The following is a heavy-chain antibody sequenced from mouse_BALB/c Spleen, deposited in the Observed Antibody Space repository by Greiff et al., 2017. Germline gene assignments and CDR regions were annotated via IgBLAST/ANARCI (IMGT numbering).Heavy chain of an antibody. Sequence: DVQLVESGGGLVQPGGSLKLSCAASGFTFSSYGMSWVRQTPDKRLELVATINSNGGSTYYPDSVKGRFTISRDNAKNTLYLQMSSLKSEDTAMYYCARDAMDYWGQGTSVTVSS. CDR2: INSNGGST. J-gene: IGHJ4*01. V-gene: IGHV5-6-3*01. CDR3: ARDAMDY. CDR1: GFTFSSYG.